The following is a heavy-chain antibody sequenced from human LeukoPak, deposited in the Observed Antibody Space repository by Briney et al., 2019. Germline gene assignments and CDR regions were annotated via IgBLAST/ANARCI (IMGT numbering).Heavy chain of an antibody. J-gene: IGHJ4*02. Sequence: GGSLRLSCAASGFTFSTYAMSWVRQTPGRGLEWVSVISGSGDATNYADSVKGRFTISRDNAKNSLYLQMNSLRAEDTAVYYCARDSNVYYYDSSGYSPDYFDYWGQGTLVTVSS. CDR2: ISGSGDAT. CDR1: GFTFSTYA. V-gene: IGHV3-23*01. D-gene: IGHD3-22*01. CDR3: ARDSNVYYYDSSGYSPDYFDY.